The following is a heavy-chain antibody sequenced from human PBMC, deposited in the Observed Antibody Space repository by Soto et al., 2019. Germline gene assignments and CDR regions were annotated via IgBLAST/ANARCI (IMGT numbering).Heavy chain of an antibody. CDR3: ARHGATVTTFGYYYYYMDV. J-gene: IGHJ6*03. CDR1: GCSISSYY. D-gene: IGHD4-17*01. Sequence: SETLSLTCTVSGCSISSYYWSWIRQPPGKGLEWIGYIYYSGSTNYNPSLKSRVTISVDTSKNQFSLKLSSVTAADTAVYYCARHGATVTTFGYYYYYMDVWGKGTTVTVSS. V-gene: IGHV4-59*08. CDR2: IYYSGST.